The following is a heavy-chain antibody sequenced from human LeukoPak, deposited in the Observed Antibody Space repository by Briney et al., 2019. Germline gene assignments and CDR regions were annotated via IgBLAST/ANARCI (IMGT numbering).Heavy chain of an antibody. D-gene: IGHD3-10*01. CDR2: INHSGST. J-gene: IGHJ4*02. CDR3: AREARRVYYGSGSYSYYFDY. V-gene: IGHV4-34*01. Sequence: NTSETLSLTCAVYGGSFSGYYWSWIRQPPGKGLEWIGEINHSGSTNYNPSLKSRVTISVDTSKNQFSLKLSSVTAADTAVYYCAREARRVYYGSGSYSYYFDYWGQGTLVTVSS. CDR1: GGSFSGYY.